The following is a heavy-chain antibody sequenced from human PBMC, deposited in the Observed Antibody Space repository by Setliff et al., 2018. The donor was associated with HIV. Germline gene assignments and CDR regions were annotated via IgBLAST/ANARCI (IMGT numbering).Heavy chain of an antibody. J-gene: IGHJ6*02. D-gene: IGHD3-10*01. V-gene: IGHV4-61*02. CDR2: IYTSGLT. CDR1: GGSINSGGYY. CDR3: ARARYIVIRGDAGMDV. Sequence: SETLSLTCTVSGGSINSGGYYWVWIRQPALKGLEWIGRIYTSGLTNYNPSLKSRVTISVDTSKNQVSLKLSSVTASDTAVYYCARARYIVIRGDAGMDVWGPGTKVTSP.